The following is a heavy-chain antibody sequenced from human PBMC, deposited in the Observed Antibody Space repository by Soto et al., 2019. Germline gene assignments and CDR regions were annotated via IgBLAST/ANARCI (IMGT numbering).Heavy chain of an antibody. D-gene: IGHD3-16*01. J-gene: IGHJ6*02. CDR1: GYTFTSFG. Sequence: QVQLVQSGAEVKKPGASVKVSCKASGYTFTSFGIGWARQAPGQGLEWMGWINTYNGNTNYAQNVQGRVTQATDTSTSTASMEMGCLRSNNTAIYYWAVFDVYGTASPHDFWGQGTTVIVSS. CDR2: INTYNGNT. V-gene: IGHV1-18*01. CDR3: AVFDVYGTASPHDF.